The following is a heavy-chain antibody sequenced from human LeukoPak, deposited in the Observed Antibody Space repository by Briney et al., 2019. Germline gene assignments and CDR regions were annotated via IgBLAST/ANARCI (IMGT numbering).Heavy chain of an antibody. CDR1: GFTFSSYA. V-gene: IGHV3-23*01. CDR3: AKDKGWGYSAFDYYGMAV. Sequence: GGSLRLSCAASGFTFSSYAMSWVRQAPGKGLEWVSAISGSGGGTYYADSVKGRFTISRDNSKNTLYLQMNSLRAEDTAVYSCAKDKGWGYSAFDYYGMAVWGQGTTVTVSS. D-gene: IGHD1-26*01. J-gene: IGHJ6*02. CDR2: ISGSGGGT.